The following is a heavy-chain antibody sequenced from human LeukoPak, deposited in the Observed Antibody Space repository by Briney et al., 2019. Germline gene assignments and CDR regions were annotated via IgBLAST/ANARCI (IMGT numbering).Heavy chain of an antibody. CDR1: GGSIITNNYY. CDR2: IYYSGST. V-gene: IGHV4-61*05. D-gene: IGHD2-15*01. CDR3: ARGGHCSGGSCFYYYYYGMDV. Sequence: SETLSLTCTVSGGSIITNNYYWGWIRQPPGKGLEWIGYIYYSGSTNYNPSLKSRVTISVDTSKNQFSLKLSSVTAADTAVYYCARGGHCSGGSCFYYYYYGMDVWGQGTTVTVSS. J-gene: IGHJ6*02.